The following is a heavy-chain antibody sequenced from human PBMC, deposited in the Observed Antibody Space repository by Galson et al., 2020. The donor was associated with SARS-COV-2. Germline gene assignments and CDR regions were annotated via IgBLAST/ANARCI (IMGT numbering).Heavy chain of an antibody. CDR1: GFTFSSYA. J-gene: IGHJ3*02. CDR2: IGTAGDP. Sequence: GGSLRLSCAASGFTFSSYAMPWVRQPTGKGQEWVSAIGTAGDPYYPGSVKGRFTISRENAKNTLYLQMNSLRAGDTAVYYWARGGRGYYDSSGYQSAFDIWGQGTFVTVSS. V-gene: IGHV3-13*05. CDR3: ARGGRGYYDSSGYQSAFDI. D-gene: IGHD3-22*01.